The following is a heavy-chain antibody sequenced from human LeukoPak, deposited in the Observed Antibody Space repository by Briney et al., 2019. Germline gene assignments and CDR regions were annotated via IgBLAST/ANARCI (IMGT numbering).Heavy chain of an antibody. CDR3: ARDAGGTWFDP. Sequence: KPSETLSLTCTVSGGSISTYSWNWIRQSPGQGLEWIGCIKNNGGNYNNPSLKSRVTISLDTSKNQFSLKLTSVTAADTAVYYCARDAGGTWFDPWGQGTLVTVSS. CDR1: GGSISTYS. J-gene: IGHJ5*02. CDR2: IKNNGGN. V-gene: IGHV4-59*01.